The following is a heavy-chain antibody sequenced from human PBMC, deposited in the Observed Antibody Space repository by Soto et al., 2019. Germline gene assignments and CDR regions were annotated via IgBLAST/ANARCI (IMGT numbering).Heavy chain of an antibody. Sequence: GGSLRLSCAASGFTFSGYAMSWVRQAPGKGLEWVSAISGSGGSTYYADSVKGRFTISRDNSKNTLYLQMNSLRAEDTAVYYCAKEILGDASYYYYYYGMDVWGQGTTVTVSS. CDR3: AKEILGDASYYYYYYGMDV. V-gene: IGHV3-23*01. J-gene: IGHJ6*02. CDR2: ISGSGGST. CDR1: GFTFSGYA. D-gene: IGHD4-17*01.